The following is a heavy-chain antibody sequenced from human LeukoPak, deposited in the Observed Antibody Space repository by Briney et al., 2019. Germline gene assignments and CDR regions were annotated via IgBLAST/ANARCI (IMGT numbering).Heavy chain of an antibody. CDR2: IVVGSGNT. D-gene: IGHD3-22*01. CDR3: AADLSSGSGYYGGVY. J-gene: IGHJ4*02. Sequence: GTSVKVSCKASGFTFTSSAMQWVRQARGQRLERIGWIVVGSGNTNYAQKFQERVTITRDMSTSTAYMELSSLRSEDTAVYYCAADLSSGSGYYGGVYWGQGTLVTVSS. CDR1: GFTFTSSA. V-gene: IGHV1-58*02.